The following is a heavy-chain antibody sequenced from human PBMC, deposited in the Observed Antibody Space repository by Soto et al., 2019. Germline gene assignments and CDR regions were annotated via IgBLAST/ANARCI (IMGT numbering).Heavy chain of an antibody. J-gene: IGHJ4*02. V-gene: IGHV3-23*01. CDR1: GVKIGDYG. CDR3: AKDLLRRNVYDF. CDR2: ITGRDDST. D-gene: IGHD3-3*01. Sequence: RDSYTAAGVKIGDYGVSWVRQAPGKGLEWVAGITGRDDSTYYADSVKGRFTISRDNARYTVYLQMNCLRAEDTAVYYCAKDLLRRNVYDFWGQGTLVTVSS.